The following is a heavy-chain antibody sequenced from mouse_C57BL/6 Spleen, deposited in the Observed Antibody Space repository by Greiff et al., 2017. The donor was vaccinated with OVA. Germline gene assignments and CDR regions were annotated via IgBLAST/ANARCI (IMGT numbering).Heavy chain of an antibody. CDR2: IYPGNSDT. Sequence: VHVKQSGTVLARPGASVKMSCKTSGYTFTSYWMHWVKQRPGQGLEWIGAIYPGNSDTSYNQKFKGKAKLTAVTSASTAYMELSSLTNDDSAVYYCTPYDYDEAWFAYWGQGTLVTVSA. CDR1: GYTFTSYW. CDR3: TPYDYDEAWFAY. D-gene: IGHD2-4*01. J-gene: IGHJ3*01. V-gene: IGHV1-5*01.